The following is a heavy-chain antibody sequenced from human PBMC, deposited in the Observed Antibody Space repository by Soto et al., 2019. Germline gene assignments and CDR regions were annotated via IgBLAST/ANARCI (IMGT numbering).Heavy chain of an antibody. J-gene: IGHJ6*03. V-gene: IGHV4-59*01. CDR1: GGSISSYY. D-gene: IGHD6-13*01. CDR3: ARDLGGPPSDIAAAGYYMDV. CDR2: IYYSGST. Sequence: SETLSLTCTVSGGSISSYYWSWIRQPPGEGLEWIGYIYYSGSTNYNPSLKSRVTISVETSKNQFSLKLSSVTAADTAVYYCARDLGGPPSDIAAAGYYMDVWGKGTTVTVSS.